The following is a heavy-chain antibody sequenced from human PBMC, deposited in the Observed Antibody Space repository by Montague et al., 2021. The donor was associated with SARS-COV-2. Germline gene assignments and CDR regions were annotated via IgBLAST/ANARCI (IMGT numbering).Heavy chain of an antibody. CDR1: GVSINECF. Sequence: SETLSLTCTVSGVSINECFWTWIRQTPGKGLEWIGYIFFNRGPIHNASLKNRVTISLDTSKSQVSLRLTSVTAADTAVYFCVSGRDGSYSHFHFWGQGALVTVSS. V-gene: IGHV4-59*01. CDR3: VSGRDGSYSHFHF. D-gene: IGHD4-11*01. J-gene: IGHJ1*01. CDR2: IFFNRGP.